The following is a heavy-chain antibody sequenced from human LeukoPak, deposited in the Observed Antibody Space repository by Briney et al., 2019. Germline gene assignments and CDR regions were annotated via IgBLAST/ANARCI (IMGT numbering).Heavy chain of an antibody. D-gene: IGHD2-2*01. Sequence: GASVKVSCKASGYTFTSYAMNWVRQAPGQGLEWMGWINTNTGNPTYAQGFTGRFVFSLDTSVSTAYLQISSLKAEDTAVYYCARGYCSSTSCYFLFDYFDYWGQGTLITVSS. V-gene: IGHV7-4-1*02. CDR2: INTNTGNP. CDR3: ARGYCSSTSCYFLFDYFDY. J-gene: IGHJ4*02. CDR1: GYTFTSYA.